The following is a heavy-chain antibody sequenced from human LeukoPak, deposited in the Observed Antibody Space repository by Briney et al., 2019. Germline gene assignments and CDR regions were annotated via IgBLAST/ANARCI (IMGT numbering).Heavy chain of an antibody. CDR3: AKGLGRGIWFGELFDY. CDR2: TRYDGSNK. J-gene: IGHJ4*02. V-gene: IGHV3-30*02. CDR1: GFTFSSYG. D-gene: IGHD3-10*01. Sequence: GGSLRLSCAASGFTFSSYGMHWVRQAPGKGLEWVAFTRYDGSNKYYADSVKGRFTISRDNSKNTLYLQMNSLRAEDTAVYYCAKGLGRGIWFGELFDYWGQGTLVTVSS.